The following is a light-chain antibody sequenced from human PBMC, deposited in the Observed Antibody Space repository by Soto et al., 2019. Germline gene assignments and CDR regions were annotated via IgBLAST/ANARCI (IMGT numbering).Light chain of an antibody. Sequence: DIQITHSPSSRSASVGEGVTITCLASQSINNYLSWYQQKPGKAPNLLIFGASTLQSGVPSRFSGSGSGTAFTLTISSLQPEDFATYYCLQSYRTPLTFGGGTKVDIK. CDR3: LQSYRTPLT. CDR2: GAS. J-gene: IGKJ4*01. CDR1: QSINNY. V-gene: IGKV1-39*01.